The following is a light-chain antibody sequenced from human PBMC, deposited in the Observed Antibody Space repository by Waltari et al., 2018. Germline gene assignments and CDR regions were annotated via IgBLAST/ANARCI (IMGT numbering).Light chain of an antibody. CDR1: QSVSDY. CDR3: QQSYTTPYT. CDR2: TAY. Sequence: DIQMTQPPSYLSASLGDRVTITCRASQSVSDYLNWSQQKPGKAPRLLVYTAYSLQSGVPSTYSGSGSGTEFTLTISSLQIEEFATYYCQQSYTTPYTFGQGTKLEIK. V-gene: IGKV1-39*01. J-gene: IGKJ2*01.